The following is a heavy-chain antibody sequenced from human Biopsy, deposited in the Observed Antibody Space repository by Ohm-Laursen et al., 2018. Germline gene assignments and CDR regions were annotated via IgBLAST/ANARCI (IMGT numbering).Heavy chain of an antibody. D-gene: IGHD6-19*01. J-gene: IGHJ6*02. CDR2: INHSGST. CDR3: GRVWLWRGYGMDV. CDR1: GASINLYY. V-gene: IGHV4-59*01. Sequence: TLSLTCTVSGASINLYYWSWIRQPPGKGLEWIGYINHSGSTNYNPSLKSRLTISVDTSKNKFSLQLDSMTAADTAVYYCGRVWLWRGYGMDVWGQGTTVTVSS.